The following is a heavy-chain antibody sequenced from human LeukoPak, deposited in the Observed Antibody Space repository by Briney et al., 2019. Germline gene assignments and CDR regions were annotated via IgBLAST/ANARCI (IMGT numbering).Heavy chain of an antibody. CDR1: GFTFGGYG. D-gene: IGHD3-16*01. CDR3: VRDGIGGSTTLDS. Sequence: PGGSLRLSCAASGFTFGGYGMHWVRQTPGKGLDWVSFVSYYGSKTYYGDSVKGRFTISRDNSNNTLYLQMNRLRPDDTAVYYCVRDGIGGSTTLDSWGQGTLVTVSS. CDR2: VSYYGSKT. V-gene: IGHV3-30*02. J-gene: IGHJ5*01.